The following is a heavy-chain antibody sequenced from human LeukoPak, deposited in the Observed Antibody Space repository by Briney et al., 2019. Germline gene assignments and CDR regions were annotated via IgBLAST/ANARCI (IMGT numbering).Heavy chain of an antibody. Sequence: ASVKVSCKASGYTFTGYYMHWVRQAPGQGLEWMGRINPNNGATNYAQKLQGRVTITGDTSISAAYMELSSLRSDDTAVYYCTRESGSYHGNDYWGQGTLVTVSS. CDR2: INPNNGAT. CDR3: TRESGSYHGNDY. V-gene: IGHV1-2*06. D-gene: IGHD1-26*01. CDR1: GYTFTGYY. J-gene: IGHJ4*02.